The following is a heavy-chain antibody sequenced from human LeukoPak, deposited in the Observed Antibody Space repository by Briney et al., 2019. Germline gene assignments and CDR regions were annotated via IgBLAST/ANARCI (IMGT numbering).Heavy chain of an antibody. D-gene: IGHD6-13*01. CDR2: IYYSGST. CDR3: ARVTSAAGKIIYYFDY. V-gene: IGHV4-39*07. CDR1: GGSNSSSSYY. Sequence: SETLSLTGTVSGGSNSSSSYYWGWIRQPPGKGLEWIGSIYYSGSTYYNPSLKSRVTISVDTSKNQFSLKLSSVTAADTAVYYCARVTSAAGKIIYYFDYWGQGTLVTVSS. J-gene: IGHJ4*02.